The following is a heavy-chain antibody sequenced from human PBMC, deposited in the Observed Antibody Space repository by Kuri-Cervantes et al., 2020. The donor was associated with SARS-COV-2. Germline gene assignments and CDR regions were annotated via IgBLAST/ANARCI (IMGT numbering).Heavy chain of an antibody. Sequence: ESLKISCAVYGGSFSGYYWSWIRQPPGKGLEWIGEINHSGSTNYNPSLKSRVTISVDTSKNQFSLKLSSVTAADTAVYYCASAQGPYYYDSSGYYRFDYWGQGTLVTVSS. CDR2: INHSGST. V-gene: IGHV4-34*01. CDR1: GGSFSGYY. CDR3: ASAQGPYYYDSSGYYRFDY. J-gene: IGHJ4*02. D-gene: IGHD3-22*01.